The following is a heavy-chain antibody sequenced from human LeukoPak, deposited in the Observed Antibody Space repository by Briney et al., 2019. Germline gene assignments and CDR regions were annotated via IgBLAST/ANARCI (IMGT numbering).Heavy chain of an antibody. CDR2: TRNKANSYTT. V-gene: IGHV3-72*01. CDR1: GFTFSDHY. D-gene: IGHD3-22*01. J-gene: IGHJ3*02. CDR3: ARESSYDSSGYYGGGAFDI. Sequence: PGGSLRLSCAASGFTFSDHYMDWVRQAPGKGLEWVGRTRNKANSYTTEYAASVKGRFTISRDDSKNSLYLQMNSLKTEDTAVYYCARESSYDSSGYYGGGAFDIWGQGTMVTVSS.